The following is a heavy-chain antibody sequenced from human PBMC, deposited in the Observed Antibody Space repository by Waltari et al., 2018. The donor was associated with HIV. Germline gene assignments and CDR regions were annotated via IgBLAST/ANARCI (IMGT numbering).Heavy chain of an antibody. D-gene: IGHD5-18*01. CDR3: VRDDPGYGPIDH. V-gene: IGHV3-21*04. CDR1: GFAFRHYS. Sequence: LVESGGGVVKTGDSLRLTCEASGFAFRHYSFKWVRQSPQRGLEWVASIRRATNEKFYLDSVRGRFVISRDDSDSSVYLQMDSLKKDDTGKYFCVRDDPGYGPIDHWGRGTLVTV. J-gene: IGHJ5*02. CDR2: IRRATNEK.